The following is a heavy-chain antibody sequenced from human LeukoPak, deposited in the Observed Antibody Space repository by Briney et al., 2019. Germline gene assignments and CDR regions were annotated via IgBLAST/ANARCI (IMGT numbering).Heavy chain of an antibody. J-gene: IGHJ4*02. Sequence: SETLSLTCAVYGGSFSDYYWSWIRQPPGKGLEWIGEINHSGSTNYNPSLKSRVTISVDTSKNQFSLKLSSVTAADTAVYYCARRRGYSYGFGYWGQGTLVTVSS. CDR2: INHSGST. V-gene: IGHV4-34*01. D-gene: IGHD5-18*01. CDR3: ARRRGYSYGFGY. CDR1: GGSFSDYY.